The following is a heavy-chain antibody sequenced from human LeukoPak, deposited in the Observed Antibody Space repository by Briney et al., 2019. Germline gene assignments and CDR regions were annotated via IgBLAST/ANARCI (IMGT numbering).Heavy chain of an antibody. D-gene: IGHD6-13*01. J-gene: IGHJ4*02. V-gene: IGHV3-7*01. Sequence: GGSLRLTCTASGFTFSSYWMSWVRQAPGKGLEWVANINQDGSENYYVDSVKGRFSISRDNAKSSLYLQMNSLKAADTAVYYCACSRTFDYWGQGTLVTVSS. CDR2: INQDGSEN. CDR1: GFTFSSYW. CDR3: ACSRTFDY.